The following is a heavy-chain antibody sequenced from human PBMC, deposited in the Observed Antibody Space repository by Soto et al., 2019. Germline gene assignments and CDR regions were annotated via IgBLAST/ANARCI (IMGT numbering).Heavy chain of an antibody. V-gene: IGHV4-31*03. Sequence: ASETLSLTCTVSGGSISSGGYYWSWIRQHPGKGLEWIGYIYYSGSTYYNPSLKSRVTISVDRSKNQFSLKLSSVTAADTAVYYCARVSRYYDSSGYPLDYWGQGTLVTV. CDR3: ARVSRYYDSSGYPLDY. D-gene: IGHD3-22*01. J-gene: IGHJ4*02. CDR1: GGSISSGGYY. CDR2: IYYSGST.